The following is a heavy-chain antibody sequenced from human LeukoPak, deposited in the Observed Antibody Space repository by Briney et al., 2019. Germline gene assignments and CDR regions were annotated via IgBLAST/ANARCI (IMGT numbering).Heavy chain of an antibody. D-gene: IGHD6-13*01. Sequence: GGSLRDSCAASGFTFDDYGMSWVRQVPGKGLEWVSGINWNGGRTGYADSVKGRFTISRDNAKNSLYLQMNSLRAEDTALYYCARGPIAAADYYFDYWGQGTLVTVSS. V-gene: IGHV3-20*04. CDR3: ARGPIAAADYYFDY. CDR2: INWNGGRT. J-gene: IGHJ4*02. CDR1: GFTFDDYG.